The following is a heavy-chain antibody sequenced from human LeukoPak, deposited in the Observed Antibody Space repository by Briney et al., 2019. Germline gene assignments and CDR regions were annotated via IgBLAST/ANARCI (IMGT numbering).Heavy chain of an antibody. D-gene: IGHD6-19*01. Sequence: SETLSLTCTVSGGSVSSGNYYWSWIRQPPGKALEWIGYIYYSGSTNYNPSLKSRVTITVDKSKNQFSLKLTSVTAADTAVYYCARDSRGWSYYYYGMDVRGKGTTVTVSS. CDR2: IYYSGST. V-gene: IGHV4-61*01. CDR1: GGSVSSGNYY. J-gene: IGHJ6*04. CDR3: ARDSRGWSYYYYGMDV.